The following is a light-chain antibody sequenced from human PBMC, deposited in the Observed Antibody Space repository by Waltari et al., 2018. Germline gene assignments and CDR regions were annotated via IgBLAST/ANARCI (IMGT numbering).Light chain of an antibody. J-gene: IGKJ3*01. Sequence: VWTQYPATLSLSQGERATLPCRDSQGVSSYVACYQHTPGQPPRLLIYDATNRATGIPARFIGSGSGTDFTLTISSLEPEDFAVYYCQQLYSWPATFGPGTKVDI. V-gene: IGKV3-11*01. CDR3: QQLYSWPAT. CDR1: QGVSSY. CDR2: DAT.